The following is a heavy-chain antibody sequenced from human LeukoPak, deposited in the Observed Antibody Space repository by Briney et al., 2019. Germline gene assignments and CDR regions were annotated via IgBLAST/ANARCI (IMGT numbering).Heavy chain of an antibody. J-gene: IGHJ4*02. Sequence: ASVKVSCKASGGTFSSYAISWVRQAPGQGLEWMGGIIPIFGTANYAQKFQGRVTITADGSTSTAYMELSSLRSEDTAVYYCARGDCSSTSCYYFDYWGQGTLVTVSS. CDR3: ARGDCSSTSCYYFDY. CDR1: GGTFSSYA. V-gene: IGHV1-69*13. D-gene: IGHD2-2*01. CDR2: IIPIFGTA.